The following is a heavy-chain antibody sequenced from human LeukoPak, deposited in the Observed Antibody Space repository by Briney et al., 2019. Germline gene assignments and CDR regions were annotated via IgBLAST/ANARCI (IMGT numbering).Heavy chain of an antibody. CDR1: GFTFSSNA. CDR2: ISDSGGNT. Sequence: GGSLRLSCAASGFTFSSNAMTWVRRAPGKGLEWVSVISDSGGNTYYADSVKGRFTISRDNSKNTLYLQMNSLRAEDTAVYYCAKRAFCSSANCFYFYLWGRGTLVTVSS. D-gene: IGHD2-2*01. J-gene: IGHJ4*02. V-gene: IGHV3-23*01. CDR3: AKRAFCSSANCFYFYL.